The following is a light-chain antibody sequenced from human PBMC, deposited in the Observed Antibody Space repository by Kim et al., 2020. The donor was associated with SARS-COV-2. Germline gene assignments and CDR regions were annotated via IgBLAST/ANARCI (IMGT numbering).Light chain of an antibody. V-gene: IGKV1-33*01. CDR3: QQNDTVSLT. J-gene: IGKJ5*01. Sequence: FQTGVPSRFSGSGYETEFTLTISSLQPEDFATYYCQQNDTVSLTFGQGTRLEIK.